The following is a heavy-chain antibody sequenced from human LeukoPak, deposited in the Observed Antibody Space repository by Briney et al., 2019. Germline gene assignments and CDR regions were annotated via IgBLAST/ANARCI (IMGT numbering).Heavy chain of an antibody. CDR1: GGSISSYY. V-gene: IGHV4-4*07. CDR2: IYTSGST. Sequence: SETLSLTCTVSGGSISSYYWSWIRQPAGKGLEWIGRIYTSGSTNYNPSLKSRVTMSVDTSKNQFSLKLSPVTAADTAVYYCARAPQRPLSSGWFFDYWGQGTLVTVSS. D-gene: IGHD6-19*01. J-gene: IGHJ4*02. CDR3: ARAPQRPLSSGWFFDY.